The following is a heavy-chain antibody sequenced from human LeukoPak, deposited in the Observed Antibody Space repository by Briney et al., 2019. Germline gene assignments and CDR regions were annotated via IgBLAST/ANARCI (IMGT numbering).Heavy chain of an antibody. Sequence: ASVKVSCKASGGTFSSYAISWVRQAPGQGLEWMGGIIPIFGTANYAQKFQGRVTITTDESTSTAYMELSSLRSEDTAVYYCARRDFGVTTRIDYFDYWGQGTLVTVFS. D-gene: IGHD4-17*01. CDR3: ARRDFGVTTRIDYFDY. V-gene: IGHV1-69*05. CDR1: GGTFSSYA. J-gene: IGHJ4*02. CDR2: IIPIFGTA.